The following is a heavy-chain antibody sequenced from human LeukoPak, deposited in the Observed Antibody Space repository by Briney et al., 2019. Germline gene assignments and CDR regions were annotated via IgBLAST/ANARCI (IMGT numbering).Heavy chain of an antibody. J-gene: IGHJ4*02. CDR3: ARGMATILDY. CDR1: GFNVSSNY. V-gene: IGHV3-53*01. D-gene: IGHD5-24*01. Sequence: PGGSLRLSCAASGFNVSSNYMSWVRQAPGKGLEWVSVIYGGGSTYYAGSVKGRFTISRDNSKNTLYLQMNSLRAEDTAVYYCARGMATILDYWGQGTLVTVSS. CDR2: IYGGGST.